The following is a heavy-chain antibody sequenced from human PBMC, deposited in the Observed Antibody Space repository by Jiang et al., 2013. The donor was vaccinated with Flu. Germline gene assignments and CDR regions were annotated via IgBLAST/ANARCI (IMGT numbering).Heavy chain of an antibody. CDR1: GYSLTSYY. CDR2: INPSGGST. J-gene: IGHJ6*02. D-gene: IGHD2-15*01. V-gene: IGHV1-46*01. CDR3: ARDRDYCSGGSCYRTLYYGIDV. Sequence: GAEVKKPGASVKVSCKASGYSLTSYYMHWVRQAPGQGLEWMGIINPSGGSTSYAQKFQGRVTMTRDTSTSTVYMELSSLRSEDTAVYYCARDRDYCSGGSCYRTLYYGIDVWGQGP.